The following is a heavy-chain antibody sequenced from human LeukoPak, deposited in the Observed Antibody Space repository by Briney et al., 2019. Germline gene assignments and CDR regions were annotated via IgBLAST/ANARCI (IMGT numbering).Heavy chain of an antibody. V-gene: IGHV1-2*02. CDR3: ARFRAVIDYLIDY. J-gene: IGHJ4*02. CDR2: INPNSGGT. Sequence: GASVKVSCKASGYTFTGYYMHWVRQAPGQGLEWMGWINPNSGGTNYAQKFQGRVTMTRDTSISTAYMELSRLRSDDTAVYYCARFRAVIDYLIDYLGQGTLVTVSS. D-gene: IGHD3-10*01. CDR1: GYTFTGYY.